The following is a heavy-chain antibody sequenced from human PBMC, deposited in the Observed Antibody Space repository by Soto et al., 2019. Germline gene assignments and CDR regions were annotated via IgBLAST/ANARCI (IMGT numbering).Heavy chain of an antibody. CDR1: GGSISSGGYY. CDR3: ARVYSSGYYSDANDY. V-gene: IGHV4-31*02. D-gene: IGHD3-22*01. CDR2: IYYSGST. Sequence: LCGGSISSGGYYWSWIRQHPGKGLEWIGYIYYSGSTYYNPSLKSRVTISVDTSKNQFSLKLSSVTAADTAVYYCARVYSSGYYSDANDYWGQGTLVTVSS. J-gene: IGHJ4*02.